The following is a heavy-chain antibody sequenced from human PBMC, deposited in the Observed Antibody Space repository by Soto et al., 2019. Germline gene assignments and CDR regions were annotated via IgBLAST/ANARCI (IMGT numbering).Heavy chain of an antibody. CDR3: ARDREQQLANWFDP. CDR2: IYYSGST. J-gene: IGHJ5*02. CDR1: GGSISSGGYY. D-gene: IGHD6-13*01. Sequence: ASETLSLTCTVSGGSISSGGYYWSWIRQHPGKGLEWIGYIYYSGSTYYNPSLKSRVTISVDTSKNQFSLKLSSVTAADTAVYYCARDREQQLANWFDPWGQGTLVTVSS. V-gene: IGHV4-31*03.